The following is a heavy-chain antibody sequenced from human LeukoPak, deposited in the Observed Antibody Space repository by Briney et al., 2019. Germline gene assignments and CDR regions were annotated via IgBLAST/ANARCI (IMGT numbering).Heavy chain of an antibody. CDR1: GGSFSGYY. J-gene: IGHJ3*02. V-gene: IGHV4-34*01. D-gene: IGHD3-10*01. Sequence: SETLSLTCAVYGGSFSGYYWSWIRQPPGKGLEWIGEINHSGSTNYNPSLKSRVTISVDTSKNQFSLKLSSVTAADTAVYYCARPLVKDYGSGSYSSRDAFDIWGQGTMVTVSS. CDR3: ARPLVKDYGSGSYSSRDAFDI. CDR2: INHSGST.